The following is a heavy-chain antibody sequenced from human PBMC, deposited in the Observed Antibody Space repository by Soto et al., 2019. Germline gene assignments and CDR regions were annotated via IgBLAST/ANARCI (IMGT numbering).Heavy chain of an antibody. CDR2: IYYSGST. V-gene: IGHV4-39*07. D-gene: IGHD3-10*01. Sequence: SETLSLTCTVSGGSISSSSYYWGWIRQPPGKGLEWIGSIYYSGSTNYNPSLKSRVTISVDTSKNQFSLKLSSVTAADTAVYYCARDRGRRPRRGNYYGMDVWGQGTTVTVSS. J-gene: IGHJ6*02. CDR3: ARDRGRRPRRGNYYGMDV. CDR1: GGSISSSSYY.